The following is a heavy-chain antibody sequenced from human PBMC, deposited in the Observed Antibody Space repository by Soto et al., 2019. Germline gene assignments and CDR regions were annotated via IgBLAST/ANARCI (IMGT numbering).Heavy chain of an antibody. Sequence: QVQLVESGGGVVQPGSSLRLSCAASGFNFSGHGMHWVRQAPGKGLEWVAAISYGGSNKYYTDSVKGRFTISRDNSKNTLYLQMNGLRAEDTAVYYCSKDQSRKWLRFGVDFWGQGTLVTVSS. J-gene: IGHJ4*02. D-gene: IGHD5-12*01. CDR1: GFNFSGHG. V-gene: IGHV3-30*18. CDR2: ISYGGSNK. CDR3: SKDQSRKWLRFGVDF.